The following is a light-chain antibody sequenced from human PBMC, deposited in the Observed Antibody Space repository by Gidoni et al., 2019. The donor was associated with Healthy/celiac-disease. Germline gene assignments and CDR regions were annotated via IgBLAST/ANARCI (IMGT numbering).Light chain of an antibody. J-gene: IGKJ1*01. CDR3: KQSYSTPQT. V-gene: IGKV1-39*01. CDR2: AES. CDR1: QSISSY. Sequence: DIQMTQSPSSLSASVGDRVTITCRASQSISSYIKWYQQKPGKAPKLLIYAESSLQSGVPSRFSGSGSGTDFTITISSLQPEDFATYYCKQSYSTPQTFGQGTKVEIK.